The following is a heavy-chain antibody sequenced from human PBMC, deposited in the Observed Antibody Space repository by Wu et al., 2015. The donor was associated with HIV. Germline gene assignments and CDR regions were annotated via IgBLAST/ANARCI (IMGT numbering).Heavy chain of an antibody. V-gene: IGHV1-46*03. CDR1: GYTFSDYY. D-gene: IGHD3-10*01. J-gene: IGHJ3*01. CDR3: TRTHYYYSGSYRAFDF. Sequence: QVQLVQSGAEVKMPGASVKVSCKASGYTFSDYYIHWVRQAPGQGPEWMGIINPSGVSTSYAQKFQGRVTMTGDTSTSTVYMELSSLRSEDTALYYCTRTHYYYSGSYRAFDFWGQGTMVTVSS. CDR2: INPSGVST.